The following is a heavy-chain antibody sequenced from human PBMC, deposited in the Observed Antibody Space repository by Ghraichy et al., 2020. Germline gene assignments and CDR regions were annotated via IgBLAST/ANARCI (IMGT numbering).Heavy chain of an antibody. V-gene: IGHV4-59*08. CDR3: ARPGITGTTSPFDY. CDR2: LHHSGST. D-gene: IGHD1-20*01. J-gene: IGHJ4*02. Sequence: SWIRQRPGKGLEWIGDLHHSGSTNYKPSLKSRVTISIDTTKNQFSLKRRSVTAADTAVYYGARPGITGTTSPFDYCGQGTLVTFS.